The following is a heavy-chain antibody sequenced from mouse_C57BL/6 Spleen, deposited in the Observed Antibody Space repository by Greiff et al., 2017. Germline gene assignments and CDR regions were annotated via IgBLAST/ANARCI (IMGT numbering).Heavy chain of an antibody. CDR2: INPNNGGT. Sequence: EVQGVESGPELVKPGASVKIPCTASGYTFTDYNMDWVKQSHGKSLEWIGDINPNNGGTIYNQKFKGKATLTVDKSSSTAYMELRSLTSEDTAVYYCARSTLRLDDAMDYWGQGTSVTVSS. CDR1: GYTFTDYN. V-gene: IGHV1-18*01. J-gene: IGHJ4*01. D-gene: IGHD1-2*01. CDR3: ARSTLRLDDAMDY.